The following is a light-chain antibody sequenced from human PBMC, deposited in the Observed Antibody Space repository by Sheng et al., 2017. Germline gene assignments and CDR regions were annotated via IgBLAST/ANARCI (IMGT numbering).Light chain of an antibody. V-gene: IGKV3-15*01. Sequence: PGERATLSCRASQSVSSSYLAYYQQKPGQTPRLLIIAASTRATGIPARFSGSASGTEFTLTIRSLQSEDFAVYYCHQYHDWPPTFGQGTQLEIK. J-gene: IGKJ2*01. CDR3: HQYHDWPPT. CDR2: AAS. CDR1: QSVSSSY.